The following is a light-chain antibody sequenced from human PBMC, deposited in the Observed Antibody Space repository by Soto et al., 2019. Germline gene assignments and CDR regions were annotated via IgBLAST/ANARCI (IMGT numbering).Light chain of an antibody. Sequence: QSALTQPASVSGSPGQSITISCPGTSSDVGNYKYVSWYQQHPGKAIKLMIYEVSHRPSGVSNRFSGSKSGNTASLTISGLQAEDETDYYCHSYDSSLSGHVVFGGGTKVTVL. CDR3: HSYDSSLSGHVV. CDR2: EVS. J-gene: IGLJ2*01. CDR1: SSDVGNYKY. V-gene: IGLV2-14*01.